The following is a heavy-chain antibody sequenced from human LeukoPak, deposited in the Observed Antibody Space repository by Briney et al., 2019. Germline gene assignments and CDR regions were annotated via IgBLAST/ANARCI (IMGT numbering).Heavy chain of an antibody. CDR1: GGSLTNYF. CDR3: ARHAKATLVLANHIDY. J-gene: IGHJ4*02. D-gene: IGHD2-8*02. CDR2: VYTSGTT. V-gene: IGHV4-4*07. Sequence: PSETLSLTCTVSGGSLTNYFCSWIRLPAGKGLEWIGRVYTSGTTNSNPSLKSRVTMSVDTSKKQFSLKLSSVTAADTAVYYCARHAKATLVLANHIDYWGQGTLVTVSS.